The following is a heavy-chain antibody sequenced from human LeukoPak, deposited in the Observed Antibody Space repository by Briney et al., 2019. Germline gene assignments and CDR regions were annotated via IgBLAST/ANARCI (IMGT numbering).Heavy chain of an antibody. D-gene: IGHD1-26*01. CDR2: IIPIFGTA. V-gene: IGHV1-69*13. CDR1: GGTFSSYA. J-gene: IGHJ4*02. Sequence: SVKVSCKASGGTFSSYAISWVRQAPGQGLEWMGGIIPIFGTANYAQKFQGRVTITADESTSTAYMELGSLRSEDTAVYYCARGTSGSYSPVDYWGQGTLVTVSS. CDR3: ARGTSGSYSPVDY.